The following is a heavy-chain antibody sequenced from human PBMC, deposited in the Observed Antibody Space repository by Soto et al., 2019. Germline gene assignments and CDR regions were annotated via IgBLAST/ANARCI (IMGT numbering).Heavy chain of an antibody. V-gene: IGHV3-30-3*01. J-gene: IGHJ6*02. CDR2: ISYDGSNK. D-gene: IGHD2-2*01. CDR3: ARGTDIVVVPAAIRDYYYYGMDV. CDR1: GFTFSSYA. Sequence: GGSLRLSCAASGFTFSSYAMHWVRQAPGKGLEWVAVISYDGSNKYYADSVKGRFTISRDNSKNTLYLQMNSLRAEDTAVYYCARGTDIVVVPAAIRDYYYYGMDVWGQGTTVTVSS.